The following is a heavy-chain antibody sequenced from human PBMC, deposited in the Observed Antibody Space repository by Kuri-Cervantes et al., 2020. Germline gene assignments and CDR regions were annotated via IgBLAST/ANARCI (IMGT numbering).Heavy chain of an antibody. D-gene: IGHD5-12*01. V-gene: IGHV1-46*01. J-gene: IGHJ3*02. CDR1: GYTFTSYY. Sequence: ASVKVSCKASGYTFTSYYMHWVRQAPGQGLEWMGIINPSGGSTSYAQKFQGRVTMTRDTSTSTAYMELSSLRSEDTAVYYCARRGIVATIKDAFDIWGQGTMVTVSS. CDR2: INPSGGST. CDR3: ARRGIVATIKDAFDI.